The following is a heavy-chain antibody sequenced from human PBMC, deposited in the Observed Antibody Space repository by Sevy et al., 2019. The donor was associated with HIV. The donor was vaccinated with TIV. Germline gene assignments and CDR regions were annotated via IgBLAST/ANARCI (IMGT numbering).Heavy chain of an antibody. Sequence: GGSLRLSCAASGFTFGDYAMNWVRQAPGKGLEWVAFLKSKASGGTLHHAALVQGRFTISRDDSKNIAYLQMNDLKTEDTAVYYCTRLKGDESIFDYWGQGALVTVSS. CDR3: TRLKGDESIFDY. CDR1: GFTFGDYA. CDR2: LKSKASGGTL. V-gene: IGHV3-49*04. J-gene: IGHJ4*02.